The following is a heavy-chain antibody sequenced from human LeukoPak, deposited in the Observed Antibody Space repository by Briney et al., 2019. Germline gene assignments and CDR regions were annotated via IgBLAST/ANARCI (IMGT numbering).Heavy chain of an antibody. CDR2: ISGSGGST. V-gene: IGHV3-23*01. CDR1: GLTFSSHV. J-gene: IGHJ4*02. D-gene: IGHD6-13*01. CDR3: AKSRVQQLPGGFDY. Sequence: GGSLRLSCAASGLTFSSHVMSWVRQAPGKGLEWVSGISGSGGSTHYADSVKGRFTISRDNSKNTLYLQMNSLRADDTAVYYCAKSRVQQLPGGFDYWGQGTLVTVSS.